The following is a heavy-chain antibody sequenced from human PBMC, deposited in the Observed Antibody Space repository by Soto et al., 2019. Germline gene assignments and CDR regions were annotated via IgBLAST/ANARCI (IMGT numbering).Heavy chain of an antibody. Sequence: GGSLRLSCAASGFTFSSYGMHWVRQAPGKGLEWVAVIWYDGSNKYYADSVKGRFTISRDNSKNTLYLQMNSLRAEDTAVYYCARDLRYSGSYAGDWGQGTQVTVSS. CDR3: ARDLRYSGSYAGD. CDR1: GFTFSSYG. CDR2: IWYDGSNK. D-gene: IGHD1-26*01. V-gene: IGHV3-33*01. J-gene: IGHJ4*02.